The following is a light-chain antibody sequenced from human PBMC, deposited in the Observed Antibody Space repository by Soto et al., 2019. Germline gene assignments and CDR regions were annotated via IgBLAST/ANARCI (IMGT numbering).Light chain of an antibody. CDR2: AAT. Sequence: DIQMTQSPSSLSASVGDRVTITCRASQSISSYLNWYQQKPGKAPKLLIYAATSLQSGVPSRFSGSGSETDFTLTISSLQPEDFATYYCQQSYSTPITVGPGTMVDIK. CDR1: QSISSY. CDR3: QQSYSTPIT. V-gene: IGKV1-39*01. J-gene: IGKJ3*01.